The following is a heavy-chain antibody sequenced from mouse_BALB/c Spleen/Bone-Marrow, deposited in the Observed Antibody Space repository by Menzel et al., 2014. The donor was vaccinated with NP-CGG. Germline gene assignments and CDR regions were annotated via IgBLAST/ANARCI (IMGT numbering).Heavy chain of an antibody. Sequence: VQLQQSGPELVKPGASVKISCKASGYSFTGYFMNWVMQSHGKSLEWIGRINPYNGDTFYNQKFKGKATLTVDKSSSTAHMELRSLAAEDSAVYYCARSGDYEGFAYWGQGTLVTVSA. CDR2: INPYNGDT. CDR1: GYSFTGYF. V-gene: IGHV1-20*02. D-gene: IGHD2-4*01. J-gene: IGHJ3*01. CDR3: ARSGDYEGFAY.